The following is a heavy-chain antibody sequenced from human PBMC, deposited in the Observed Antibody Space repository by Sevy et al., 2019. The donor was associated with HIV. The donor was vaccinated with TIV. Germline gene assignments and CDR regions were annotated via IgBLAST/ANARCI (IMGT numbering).Heavy chain of an antibody. CDR2: ISHSGGST. Sequence: GGSLRLSCAASGFTFSSYAMNWVRQAPGKGLEWVSAISHSGGSTYYADSVKGRFTISRDNSKNTLYLQMNSLRAEDTAVYYCAKGTLVLPAVIYYYYGMDVWGQGTTVTVSS. CDR1: GFTFSSYA. J-gene: IGHJ6*02. CDR3: AKGTLVLPAVIYYYYGMDV. D-gene: IGHD2-2*02. V-gene: IGHV3-23*01.